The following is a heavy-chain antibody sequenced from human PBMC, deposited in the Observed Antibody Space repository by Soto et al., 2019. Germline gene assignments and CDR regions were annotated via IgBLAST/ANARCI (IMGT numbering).Heavy chain of an antibody. CDR2: IYPGDSDT. D-gene: IGHD3-3*01. CDR1: GYSFTSYW. J-gene: IGHJ5*02. V-gene: IGHV5-51*01. Sequence: PGESLKISCNGSGYSFTSYWIGWVRQMPGKGLEWMGIIYPGDSDTRYSPSFQGQVTISADKSISTAYLQWSSLKASDTAMYYCARRDGDGVVIIGGRFDPWGQGTLVTVYS. CDR3: ARRDGDGVVIIGGRFDP.